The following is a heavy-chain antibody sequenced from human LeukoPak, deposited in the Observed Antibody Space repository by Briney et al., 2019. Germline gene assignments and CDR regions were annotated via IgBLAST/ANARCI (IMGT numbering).Heavy chain of an antibody. CDR3: ARPQGYQLLDFEY. CDR1: GGSISSSSYY. CDR2: IYDSGST. V-gene: IGHV4-39*02. Sequence: SETLSLTCTVSGGSISSSSYYWGWLRQPPGEGVGWNVSIYDSGSTYYNPSRKSRITISVYTTKNHLSLKLSSVTAADTAVYYCARPQGYQLLDFEYWGQGTLVTVSS. D-gene: IGHD2-2*01. J-gene: IGHJ4*02.